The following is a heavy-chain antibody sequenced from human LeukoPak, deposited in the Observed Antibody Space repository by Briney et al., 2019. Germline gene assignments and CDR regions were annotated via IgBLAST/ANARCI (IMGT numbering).Heavy chain of an antibody. V-gene: IGHV3-23*01. CDR2: ISGSGGST. CDR1: GFTFSSYA. Sequence: GGSLRLSCAASGFTFSSYAMSWVRQAPGKGLEWVSAISGSGGSTYYADSVKGRFTISRDNSKNTLYLQMNSLRAEDTAVYYCAKVAVRFLEWLLGYFDYWGQGTLVTVSS. J-gene: IGHJ4*02. D-gene: IGHD3-3*01. CDR3: AKVAVRFLEWLLGYFDY.